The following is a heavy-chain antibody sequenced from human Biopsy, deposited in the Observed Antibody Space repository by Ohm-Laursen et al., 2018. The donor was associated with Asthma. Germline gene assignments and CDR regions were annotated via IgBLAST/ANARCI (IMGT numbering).Heavy chain of an antibody. CDR1: GDSFSNYA. D-gene: IGHD5-12*01. CDR2: LIPVLGTP. V-gene: IGHV1-69*01. J-gene: IGHJ6*02. Sequence: SSVTVSCQASGDSFSNYAISWARQAPGQGLEWMGGLIPVLGTPDPAQMFEGRVTITADESTSTAYMELSSLSSEDTAVYYCARGYSGSDRIVYYYSGLEVWGQGTLVTASS. CDR3: ARGYSGSDRIVYYYSGLEV.